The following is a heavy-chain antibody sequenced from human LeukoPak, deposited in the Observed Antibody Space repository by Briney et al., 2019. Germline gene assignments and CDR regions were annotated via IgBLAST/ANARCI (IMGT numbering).Heavy chain of an antibody. CDR3: ARDLPPYSSGWYVYY. CDR1: GFTFSSYG. V-gene: IGHV3-33*01. J-gene: IGHJ4*02. Sequence: GGSLRLSCAASGFTFSSYGMHWVRQAPGKGLEWVAVIWYDGSNKYYAGSVKGRFTISRDNSKNTLHLQMNSLRAEDTAVYYCARDLPPYSSGWYVYYWGQGTLVTVSS. D-gene: IGHD6-19*01. CDR2: IWYDGSNK.